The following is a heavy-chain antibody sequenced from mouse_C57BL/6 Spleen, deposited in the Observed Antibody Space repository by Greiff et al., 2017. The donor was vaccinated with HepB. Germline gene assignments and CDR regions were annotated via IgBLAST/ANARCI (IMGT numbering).Heavy chain of an antibody. CDR3: ARDLPTKGFAY. D-gene: IGHD1-3*01. V-gene: IGHV5-4*01. J-gene: IGHJ3*01. CDR1: GFTFSSYA. Sequence: EVMLVESGGGLVKPGGSLKLSCAASGFTFSSYAMSWVRQTPEKRLEWVATISDGGSYTYYPDNVKGRFTISRDNAKNNLYLQMSHLKSEDTAMYYCARDLPTKGFAYWGQGTLVTVSA. CDR2: ISDGGSYT.